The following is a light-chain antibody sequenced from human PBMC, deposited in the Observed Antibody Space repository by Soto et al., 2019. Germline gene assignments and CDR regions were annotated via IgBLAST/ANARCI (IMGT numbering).Light chain of an antibody. CDR2: GAS. Sequence: DIQMTQSPSSLSASEGDRVTITCRASQSISTWLAWYQQKPGKAPKLLIYGASSLASGVPSRFSGSGSGTEFTLTISSLQPEDFATYYCQQLNTYPITFAQGTRLEIK. CDR3: QQLNTYPIT. V-gene: IGKV1-5*01. J-gene: IGKJ5*01. CDR1: QSISTW.